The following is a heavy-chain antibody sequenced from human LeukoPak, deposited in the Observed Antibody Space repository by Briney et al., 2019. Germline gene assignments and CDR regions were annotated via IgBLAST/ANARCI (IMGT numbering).Heavy chain of an antibody. J-gene: IGHJ4*02. CDR3: ASNPPNTGDFYY. CDR1: GYTFTNLD. CDR2: MSPNSGDT. Sequence: ASVKVSCKTSGYTFTNLDINWLRQAPGQGLEWMGWMSPNSGDTGYAQKFQGRVSMTRDIFKSTAYMELSSLRSEDTAIYYCASNPPNTGDFYYWGLGTLVTVSS. V-gene: IGHV1-8*01. D-gene: IGHD1-1*01.